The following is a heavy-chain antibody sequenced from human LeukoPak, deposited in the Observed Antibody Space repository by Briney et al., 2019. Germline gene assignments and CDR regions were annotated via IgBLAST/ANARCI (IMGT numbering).Heavy chain of an antibody. V-gene: IGHV3-21*01. Sequence: PGGSLRLSCAAAGFTFSDYGMNWVRQAPGKGLEWVSGISGSGISTYYADSVKGRFTISRDNAKNSLYLQMNSLRAEDTAVYYCASQPPRNNFDYWGQGTLVTVSS. CDR1: GFTFSDYG. CDR2: ISGSGIST. CDR3: ASQPPRNNFDY. J-gene: IGHJ4*02.